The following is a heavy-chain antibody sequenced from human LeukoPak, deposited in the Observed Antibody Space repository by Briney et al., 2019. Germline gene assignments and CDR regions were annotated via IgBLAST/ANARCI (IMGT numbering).Heavy chain of an antibody. Sequence: GGSLRLSCAASGFALSSHWMTWVRQVPGGGPEWVANVNRDGSETYYQDSVKGRFTISKDNAKNSLYLQMNSLRAEDTALYHCARNNGMDVWGQGTTVIVSS. CDR2: VNRDGSET. J-gene: IGHJ6*02. CDR3: ARNNGMDV. V-gene: IGHV3-7*03. CDR1: GFALSSHW.